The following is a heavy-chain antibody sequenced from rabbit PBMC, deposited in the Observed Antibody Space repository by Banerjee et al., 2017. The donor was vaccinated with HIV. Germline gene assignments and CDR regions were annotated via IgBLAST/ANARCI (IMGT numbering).Heavy chain of an antibody. V-gene: IGHV1S45*01. J-gene: IGHJ4*01. CDR2: IYAGSSGMT. D-gene: IGHD7-1*01. Sequence: QEQLEESGGDLVKPEGSLTLTCTASGFSFSSNYWICWVRQAPGKGLELIGCIYAGSSGMTYYASWAKGRFTISKTSSTTVTLRMTSLTAADTATYFCARDLAAVTGWNFGLWGPGTLVTVS. CDR1: GFSFSSNYW. CDR3: ARDLAAVTGWNFGL.